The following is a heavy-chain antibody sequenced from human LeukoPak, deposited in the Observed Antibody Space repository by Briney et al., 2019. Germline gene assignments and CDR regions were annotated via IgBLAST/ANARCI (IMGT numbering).Heavy chain of an antibody. CDR2: ISGSGGST. CDR1: GFTFSSYA. J-gene: IGHJ5*02. V-gene: IGHV3-23*01. D-gene: IGHD3-10*01. CDR3: AKDSRPGYYGADNWFDP. Sequence: GGSLRLSCAASGFTFSSYAMSWVRQAPGKGLEWVSAISGSGGSTYYADSVKGRFTISRDNSKNTLYLQMNSLRAEDTAVYYCAKDSRPGYYGADNWFDPWGQGTLVTVSS.